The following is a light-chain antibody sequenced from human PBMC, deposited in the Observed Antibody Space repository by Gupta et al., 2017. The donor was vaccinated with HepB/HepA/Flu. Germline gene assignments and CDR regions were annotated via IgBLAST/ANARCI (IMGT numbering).Light chain of an antibody. J-gene: IGKJ3*01. CDR3: QQYDSLPRFT. CDR1: QSVSSGY. V-gene: IGKV3-20*01. CDR2: GAS. Sequence: EIVFTQSPCILSLSAGASATLSCRASQSVSSGYLYWYQQNHGQAPRLLIYGASSRTTGIPDRFSGSGCGTDFALTISRLEPEDFEVYYYQQYDSLPRFTFGPGTKVDIK.